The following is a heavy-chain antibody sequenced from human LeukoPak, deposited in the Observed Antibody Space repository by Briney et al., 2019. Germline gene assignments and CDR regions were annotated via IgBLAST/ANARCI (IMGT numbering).Heavy chain of an antibody. CDR3: ARAPKVSYDFWSGYSRAGFDY. J-gene: IGHJ4*02. V-gene: IGHV4-34*01. CDR1: GGSFSGYY. Sequence: SETLSLTCAVYGGSFSGYYWSWIRQPPGKGLEWIGEINHSGSTNYNPSLKSRVTISVDTSKNQFSLKLSSVTAADTAVYYCARAPKVSYDFWSGYSRAGFDYWGQGTLVTVSS. D-gene: IGHD3-3*01. CDR2: INHSGST.